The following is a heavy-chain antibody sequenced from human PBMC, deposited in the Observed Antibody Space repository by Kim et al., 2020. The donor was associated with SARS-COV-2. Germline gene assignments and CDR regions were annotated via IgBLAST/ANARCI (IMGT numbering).Heavy chain of an antibody. D-gene: IGHD6-19*01. J-gene: IGHJ6*01. CDR2: NYYSGST. Sequence: SETLSLTCTVSGGSISSGGYYWSRICQHSGMGLEGLGHNYYSGSTYYYPSLKSLVTIPVYTSKNQFSLKLSTVTAADTAVDYCAREISSSGWYRYGIDA. CDR3: AREISSSGWYRYGIDA. V-gene: IGHV4-31*01. CDR1: GGSISSGGYY.